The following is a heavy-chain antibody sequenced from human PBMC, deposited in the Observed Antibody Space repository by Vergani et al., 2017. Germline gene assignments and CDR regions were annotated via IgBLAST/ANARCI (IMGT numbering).Heavy chain of an antibody. CDR1: GYTFTSYD. Sequence: QVQLVQSGAEVKKPGPSVKVSCKASGYTFTSYDINWVRQATGQGLEWMGWMNPNSGNPGYAQKFQGRVTMTRNTSISTAYMELSSLRSEDTAVYYCAGGRETYGDYDYYFDYWGQGTLVTVSS. CDR2: MNPNSGNP. J-gene: IGHJ4*02. V-gene: IGHV1-8*01. CDR3: AGGRETYGDYDYYFDY. D-gene: IGHD4-17*01.